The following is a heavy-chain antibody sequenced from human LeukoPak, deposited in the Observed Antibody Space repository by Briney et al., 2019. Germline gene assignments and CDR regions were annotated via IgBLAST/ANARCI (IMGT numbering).Heavy chain of an antibody. D-gene: IGHD6-19*01. J-gene: IGHJ5*02. CDR1: GYTFTGYY. CDR2: INPNSGGT. Sequence: ASVKVSCKASGYTFTGYYMHWVRQAPRQGLEWMGWINPNSGGTNYAQKFQGRVTMTRDTSISTAYMELSRLRSDDTAVYYCARLPPPSIAVAGAVDWFDPWGQGTLVTVSS. CDR3: ARLPPPSIAVAGAVDWFDP. V-gene: IGHV1-2*02.